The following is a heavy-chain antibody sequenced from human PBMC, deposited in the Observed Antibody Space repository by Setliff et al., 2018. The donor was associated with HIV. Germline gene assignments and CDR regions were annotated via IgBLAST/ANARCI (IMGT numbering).Heavy chain of an antibody. J-gene: IGHJ5*02. CDR2: IFYRGST. V-gene: IGHV4-59*06. CDR3: ARAGHYDFLGGFSAQPLDP. D-gene: IGHD3-3*01. CDR1: GGSISSYY. Sequence: PSETLSLTCTVSGGSISSYYWSWIRQPAGKGLEWIGYIFYRGSTYYNPSLKSRVSLSIDTSKNYFSLKLTSVTAADTAMYFCARAGHYDFLGGFSAQPLDPWGRGILVTVSS.